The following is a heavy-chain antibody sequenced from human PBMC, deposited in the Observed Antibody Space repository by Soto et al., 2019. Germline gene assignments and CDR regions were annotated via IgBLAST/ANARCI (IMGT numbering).Heavy chain of an antibody. J-gene: IGHJ6*02. CDR2: INPNSGGT. V-gene: IGHV1-2*02. Sequence: ASVKVSCKASGYTFTSYDIYWVRQATGQGLEWMGWINPNSGGTNYAQKFQGRVTMTSDTSISTAYMELSRLRSDDTAVYYCARDLEGAAHYYYYGMDVWGQGTTVTVSS. CDR1: GYTFTSYD. CDR3: ARDLEGAAHYYYYGMDV. D-gene: IGHD1-26*01.